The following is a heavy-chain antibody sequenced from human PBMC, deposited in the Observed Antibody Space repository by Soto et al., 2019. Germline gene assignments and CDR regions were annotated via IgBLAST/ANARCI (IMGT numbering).Heavy chain of an antibody. CDR2: ISYDGSNK. CDR3: AKDFGNDYGDYVSAFVY. V-gene: IGHV3-30*18. CDR1: GLNFINHG. J-gene: IGHJ4*02. Sequence: RLSYTASGLNFINHGMHWVSQATGKGLEWVAVISYDGSNKYYADSVKGRFTISRDNSKNTLYLQMNSLRAEDTAVDDGAKDFGNDYGDYVSAFVYWGQGTRV. D-gene: IGHD4-17*01.